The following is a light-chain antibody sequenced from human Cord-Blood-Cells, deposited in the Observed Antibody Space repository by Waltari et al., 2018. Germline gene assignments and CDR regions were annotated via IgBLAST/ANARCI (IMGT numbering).Light chain of an antibody. CDR1: QSISSY. Sequence: IQMTHSPSSLSASVGDRVTITCRASQSISSYLNWYQQKPGKAPKLLIYAASSLQSGVPSRFSGSGSGTDFTLTISSLQPEDFATYYCQQSYSTPAFGQGTKLEIK. J-gene: IGKJ2*01. CDR2: AAS. V-gene: IGKV1-39*01. CDR3: QQSYSTPA.